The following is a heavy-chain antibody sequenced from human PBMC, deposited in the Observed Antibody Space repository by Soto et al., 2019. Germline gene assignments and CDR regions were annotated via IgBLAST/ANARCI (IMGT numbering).Heavy chain of an antibody. CDR2: MYYSGIS. Sequence: SETLSLTCTVSGGSISSYYWSRIRQPPGKGLEWIGYMYYSGISNYNPSLKSRVTILLDTPKNQFSLKLSSVTAADSAVYYCARGASGYYPLAWFDPWGQGTLVTV. V-gene: IGHV4-59*01. J-gene: IGHJ5*02. D-gene: IGHD3-3*01. CDR1: GGSISSYY. CDR3: ARGASGYYPLAWFDP.